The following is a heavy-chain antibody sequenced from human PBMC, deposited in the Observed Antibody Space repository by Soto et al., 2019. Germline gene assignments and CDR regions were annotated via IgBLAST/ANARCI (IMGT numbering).Heavy chain of an antibody. CDR1: GYTFTSYG. V-gene: IGHV1-18*01. CDR3: ARTDSYDSSGYYFWDYYYYYGMDV. Sequence: QVQLVQSGAEVKKPGASVKVSCKASGYTFTSYGISWVRQAPGQGLEWMGWISAYNGNTNYAQKLQGRVTMTTDTSTSTAYMELRSLRSDDTAVYYCARTDSYDSSGYYFWDYYYYYGMDVWGQGTTVTVSS. CDR2: ISAYNGNT. J-gene: IGHJ6*02. D-gene: IGHD3-22*01.